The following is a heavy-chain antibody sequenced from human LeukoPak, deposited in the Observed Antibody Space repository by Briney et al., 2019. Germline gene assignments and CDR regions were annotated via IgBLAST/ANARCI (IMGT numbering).Heavy chain of an antibody. Sequence: GGSLRLFCAASGFTFSNAWMSWVRQAPGKGLEWVGLIKNKLDGGTTECAAPVKGRFTISRDDSKDTLYLEMNSLKTEDTAMYYCTEMNDRDAFRIWGQGTMVTVSS. J-gene: IGHJ3*02. V-gene: IGHV3-15*01. CDR1: GFTFSNAW. CDR2: IKNKLDGGTT. D-gene: IGHD5-24*01. CDR3: TEMNDRDAFRI.